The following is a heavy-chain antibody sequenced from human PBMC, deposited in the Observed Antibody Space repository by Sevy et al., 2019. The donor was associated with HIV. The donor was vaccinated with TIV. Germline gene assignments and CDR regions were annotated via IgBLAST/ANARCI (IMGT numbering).Heavy chain of an antibody. V-gene: IGHV3-74*01. J-gene: IGHJ4*02. CDR3: ARDLSGPYDY. Sequence: GGSLRLSCAASNFIFSNYWMHWVRQVPGKGLVWVSRTNEDGSRTDYADSVKGRFTISRDNADNTLYLQMNSLRAEDTSVYYSARDLSGPYDYWGQGTLVTVSS. CDR1: NFIFSNYW. CDR2: TNEDGSRT. D-gene: IGHD3-16*02.